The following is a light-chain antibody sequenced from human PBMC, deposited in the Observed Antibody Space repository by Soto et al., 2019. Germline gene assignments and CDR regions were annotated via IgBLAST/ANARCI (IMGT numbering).Light chain of an antibody. V-gene: IGKV1-5*01. CDR1: ENIFKF. J-gene: IGKJ4*01. Sequence: DLQLFQSPATLSASVGDRITITCRASENIFKFLAWYQQWSGSAPNLLIYAASDLESGVPSRLSGSGSGTEFTRTMDNLQPDDFSTYYCHHSNTQSITFGGGTKVDVK. CDR3: HHSNTQSIT. CDR2: AAS.